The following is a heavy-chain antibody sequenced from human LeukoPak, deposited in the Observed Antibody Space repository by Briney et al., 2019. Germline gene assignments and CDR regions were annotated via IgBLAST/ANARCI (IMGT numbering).Heavy chain of an antibody. CDR2: ISAYNGNT. J-gene: IGHJ5*02. D-gene: IGHD2-2*01. V-gene: IGHV1-18*01. CDR1: GYSFSDYY. Sequence: VASVKVSCKASGYSFSDYYMNWVRQAPGQGLEWMGWISAYNGNTNYAQKLQGRVTMTTDISTSTAYMELRSLRSDDTAVYYCAKDQSRSYNWFDPWGQGTLVTVSS. CDR3: AKDQSRSYNWFDP.